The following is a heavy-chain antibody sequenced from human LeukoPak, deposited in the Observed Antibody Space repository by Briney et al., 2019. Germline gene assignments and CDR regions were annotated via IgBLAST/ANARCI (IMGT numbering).Heavy chain of an antibody. D-gene: IGHD4-17*01. CDR2: ISGSSSYI. CDR1: GFSFSNYA. CDR3: ARATVTTYDAFDI. J-gene: IGHJ3*02. V-gene: IGHV3-21*01. Sequence: GGSLRLSCAASGFSFSNYAMNWVRQAPGKGLEWVSSISGSSSYIYYGDSVRGRFTISRDNARNSLYLQMSSLRAEDTAVYYCARATVTTYDAFDIWGRGQWSPCLQ.